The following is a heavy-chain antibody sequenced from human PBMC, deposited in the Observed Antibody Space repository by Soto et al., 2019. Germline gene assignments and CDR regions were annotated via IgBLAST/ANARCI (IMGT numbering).Heavy chain of an antibody. D-gene: IGHD3-10*01. CDR1: GGSISSYY. CDR3: SRDRVDYYGSGSYGDAFDI. Sequence: SETLSLTCTVSGGSISSYYWSWIRQPPGKGLEWIVFIYYSGSTNYIPSLKSRVTISVDTSKNLFSLKLSSVTAADTAVYYCSRDRVDYYGSGSYGDAFDIWGQGTMVTVSS. J-gene: IGHJ3*02. V-gene: IGHV4-59*01. CDR2: IYYSGST.